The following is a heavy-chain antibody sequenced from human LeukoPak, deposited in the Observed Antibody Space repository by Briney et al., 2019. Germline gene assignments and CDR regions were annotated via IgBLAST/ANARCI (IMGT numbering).Heavy chain of an antibody. CDR3: ARLVMGYSCGRARYDFDY. V-gene: IGHV4-34*01. J-gene: IGHJ4*02. CDR2: INHSGST. D-gene: IGHD5-18*01. CDR1: GGSFSGYY. Sequence: SETLSLTCAVYGGSFSGYYWSWIRQPPGKGLEWIGEINHSGSTNYNPSLKSRVTISVDTSKNQFSLKRSSGTAADAAVYYCARLVMGYSCGRARYDFDYWGEGPLVSVLS.